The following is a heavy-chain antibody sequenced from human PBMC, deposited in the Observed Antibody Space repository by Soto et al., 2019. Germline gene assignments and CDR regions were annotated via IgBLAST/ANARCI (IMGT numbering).Heavy chain of an antibody. CDR1: GGTFSSYT. Sequence: QVQLVQSGAEVEKPGSSVKVSCKASGGTFSSYTISWVRQAPGQGLEWMGRIIPILGIANYAQKFQGRVTITADKSTSTAYMELSSLRSEDTAVYYCARVLDSSSWYSDYWGQGTLVTVSS. CDR3: ARVLDSSSWYSDY. D-gene: IGHD6-13*01. CDR2: IIPILGIA. V-gene: IGHV1-69*02. J-gene: IGHJ4*02.